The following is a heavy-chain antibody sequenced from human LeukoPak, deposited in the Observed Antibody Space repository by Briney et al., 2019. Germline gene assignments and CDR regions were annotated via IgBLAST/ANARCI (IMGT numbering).Heavy chain of an antibody. CDR3: ARLWADPWDPYYFDY. J-gene: IGHJ4*02. V-gene: IGHV3-7*01. D-gene: IGHD2-21*01. Sequence: PGGSLRLSCAASGFTFSSYWMSWVRQAPGKGLEWVANIKQDGSEKYYVDSVKGRFTISRDNAKNSLYLQMNSLRAEDTAVYYCARLWADPWDPYYFDYWGQGTLVTVSS. CDR1: GFTFSSYW. CDR2: IKQDGSEK.